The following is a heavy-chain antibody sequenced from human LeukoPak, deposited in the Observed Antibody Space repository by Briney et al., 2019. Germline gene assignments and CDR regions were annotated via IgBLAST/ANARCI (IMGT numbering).Heavy chain of an antibody. CDR2: ISYDGSNK. V-gene: IGHV3-30*18. J-gene: IGHJ5*02. CDR3: AKDAGP. D-gene: IGHD6-13*01. Sequence: GGSLGLSCAASGFTFSSYGMHWVRQAPGKGLEWVAVISYDGSNKYYADSVKGRFTISRDNSKNTLYLQMNSLRAEDTAVYYCAKDAGPWGQGTLVTVSS. CDR1: GFTFSSYG.